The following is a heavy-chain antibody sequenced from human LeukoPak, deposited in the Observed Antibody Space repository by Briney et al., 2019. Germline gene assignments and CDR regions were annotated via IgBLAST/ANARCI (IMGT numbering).Heavy chain of an antibody. D-gene: IGHD3-10*01. V-gene: IGHV3-23*01. Sequence: GGSLRLSCAASGFTFSNYGMHWVRQAPGKGLEWVSAISGSGGSTYYADSVKGRFTISRDNSKNTLYLQMNSLRAEDTAVYYCAKSGFSGWFGELIDYWGQGTLVTVSS. J-gene: IGHJ4*02. CDR2: ISGSGGST. CDR3: AKSGFSGWFGELIDY. CDR1: GFTFSNYG.